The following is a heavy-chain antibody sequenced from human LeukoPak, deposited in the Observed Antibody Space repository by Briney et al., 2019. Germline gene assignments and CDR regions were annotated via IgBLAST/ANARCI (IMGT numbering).Heavy chain of an antibody. V-gene: IGHV1-69*05. CDR3: ARDGYSSGWYVRGFDY. CDR1: GFTFSSYA. J-gene: IGHJ4*02. CDR2: IIPIFGTA. Sequence: GGSLRLSCAASGFTFSSYAISWVRQAPGQGLEWMGRIIPIFGTANYAQKFQGRVTITTDESTSTAYMELSSLRSEDTAVYYCARDGYSSGWYVRGFDYWGQGTLVTVSS. D-gene: IGHD6-19*01.